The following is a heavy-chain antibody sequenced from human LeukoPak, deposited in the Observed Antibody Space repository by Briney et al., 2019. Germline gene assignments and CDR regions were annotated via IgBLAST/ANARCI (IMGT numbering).Heavy chain of an antibody. Sequence: GASVKVSCKASGYTFTSYDINWVRQATGQGLEWMGWMNPNSGNTGYAQKFQGRVTITRNTSISTAYMELSSLRSEDTAVYYCARGGYYDFWSGYFGGAREIDAFDIWGQGTMVTVSS. D-gene: IGHD3-3*01. J-gene: IGHJ3*02. CDR1: GYTFTSYD. CDR2: MNPNSGNT. CDR3: ARGGYYDFWSGYFGGAREIDAFDI. V-gene: IGHV1-8*03.